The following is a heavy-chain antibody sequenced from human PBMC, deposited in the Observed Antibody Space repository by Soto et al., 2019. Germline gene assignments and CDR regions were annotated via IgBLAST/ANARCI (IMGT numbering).Heavy chain of an antibody. CDR1: GYTFTIYD. CDR2: MNPNSGNT. J-gene: IGHJ4*02. CDR3: ARGGYSYGPTTVNDY. V-gene: IGHV1-8*01. Sequence: ASVKVSCKASGYTFTIYDINWVRQATGQGLEWMGWMNPNSGNTGYAQKFQGRVTMTRNTSISTAYMELSSLRSEDTAVYYCARGGYSYGPTTVNDYWGQGTLVTVSS. D-gene: IGHD5-18*01.